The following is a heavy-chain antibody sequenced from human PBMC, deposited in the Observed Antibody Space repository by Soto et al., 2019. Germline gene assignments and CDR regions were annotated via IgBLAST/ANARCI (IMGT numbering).Heavy chain of an antibody. D-gene: IGHD3-3*01. CDR3: ERGYYDFWSGYYPPNYYYGMDV. J-gene: IGHJ6*02. V-gene: IGHV3-30-3*01. Sequence: QVQLVESGGGVVQPGRSLRLSCAASGFTFSSYAMHWVRQAPGKGLEWVAVISYDGSNKYYADSVKGRFTISRDNSKNTRYLQMNSLRAKDTAVYYCERGYYDFWSGYYPPNYYYGMDVWGQGTTVTVSS. CDR2: ISYDGSNK. CDR1: GFTFSSYA.